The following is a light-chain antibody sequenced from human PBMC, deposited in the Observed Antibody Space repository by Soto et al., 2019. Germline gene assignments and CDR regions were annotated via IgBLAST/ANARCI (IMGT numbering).Light chain of an antibody. CDR2: GAS. Sequence: EIVLTQSPGTLSLSPGERATLSCRASQSVSSSYLAWYQQKPGQAPRLLIYGASSRATGIPDRFSGSGSGTDFTLTISRLEPEDFAVYYRQQYGSSRGWTFGQGTKVDIK. CDR3: QQYGSSRGWT. V-gene: IGKV3-20*01. CDR1: QSVSSSY. J-gene: IGKJ1*01.